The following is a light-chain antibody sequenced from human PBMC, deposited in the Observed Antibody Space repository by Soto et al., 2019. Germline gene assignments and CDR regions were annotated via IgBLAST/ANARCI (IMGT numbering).Light chain of an antibody. Sequence: DIQMTQSPPTLSASVGDRVTCTCRASQSIRHYLAWYQQMPGKAPKLLIYGASTLQSGVPSRFSGSGSGTEFTLTISSLQPDDFGTYFCQHHNSYSQSFGQGTKVEIK. CDR3: QHHNSYSQS. CDR2: GAS. J-gene: IGKJ1*01. CDR1: QSIRHY. V-gene: IGKV1-5*01.